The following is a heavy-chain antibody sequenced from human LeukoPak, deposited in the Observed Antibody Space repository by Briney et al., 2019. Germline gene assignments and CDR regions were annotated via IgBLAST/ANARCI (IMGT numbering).Heavy chain of an antibody. J-gene: IGHJ5*02. CDR2: IYYSGST. CDR1: GGSISSSSYY. CDR3: ARGRPSIVGATRRRGWFDP. Sequence: SETLSLTCTVSGGSISSSSYYWGWIRQPPGKGLEWIGSIYYSGSTYYNPSLKSRVTISVDTSKNQFSLKLSSVTAADTAVYYCARGRPSIVGATRRRGWFDPWGQGTLVTVSS. V-gene: IGHV4-39*07. D-gene: IGHD1-26*01.